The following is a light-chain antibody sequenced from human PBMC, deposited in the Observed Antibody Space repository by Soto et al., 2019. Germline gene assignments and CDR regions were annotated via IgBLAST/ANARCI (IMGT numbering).Light chain of an antibody. Sequence: QSVLTPPRSVTGSTGQSAATSCTGTGNDVGAYNYVSWYQQHPGRPPNLMIYDVARWPSGVPDRFSGSKSGNTASLTISGLQAEDEADYFCCSSAGGYTYLSGTRTKV. CDR2: DVA. V-gene: IGLV2-11*01. J-gene: IGLJ1*01. CDR1: GNDVGAYNY. CDR3: CSSAGGYTYL.